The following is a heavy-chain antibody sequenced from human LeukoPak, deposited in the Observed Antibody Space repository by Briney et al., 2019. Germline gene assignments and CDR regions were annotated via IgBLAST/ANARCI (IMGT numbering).Heavy chain of an antibody. V-gene: IGHV1-18*01. Sequence: ASVKVSCQASGYISTNYGINWVRQAPGQGLEWMGWIHIYRGNTNYAQKFQGRVTMTPDTSTSTVYMEGRGLVAYGKASYYSARDVGITVADSFDPWGQGTLVTVSS. D-gene: IGHD6-13*01. CDR2: IHIYRGNT. CDR1: GYISTNYG. CDR3: ARDVGITVADSFDP. J-gene: IGHJ5*02.